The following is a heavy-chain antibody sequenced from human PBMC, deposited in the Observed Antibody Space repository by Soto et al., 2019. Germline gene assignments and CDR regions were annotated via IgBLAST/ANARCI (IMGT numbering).Heavy chain of an antibody. CDR1: GFTFDDYA. Sequence: GGSLRLSCAASGFTFDDYAMHWVRQAPGKGLEWVSGISWNSGSIGYADSVKGRFTISRDNAKNSLYLQMNSLRAEDTALYYCAKDFRYSSGPRGPFDYYYGMDVWGQGTTVTVSS. V-gene: IGHV3-9*01. CDR3: AKDFRYSSGPRGPFDYYYGMDV. J-gene: IGHJ6*02. CDR2: ISWNSGSI. D-gene: IGHD6-19*01.